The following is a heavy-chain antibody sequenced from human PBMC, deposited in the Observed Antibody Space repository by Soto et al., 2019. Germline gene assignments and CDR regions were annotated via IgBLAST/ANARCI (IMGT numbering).Heavy chain of an antibody. CDR1: GFTFSDYY. V-gene: IGHV3-11*05. CDR2: ISSSSSYT. Sequence: PGGSLRLSCAASGFTFSDYYMSWIRQAPGKGLEWVSYISSSSSYTNYADSVKGRFTISRDNAKNSLYLQMNSLRAEDTAVYYCARVPDYYDSQAYYFDYWGQGTLVTVSS. D-gene: IGHD3-22*01. CDR3: ARVPDYYDSQAYYFDY. J-gene: IGHJ4*02.